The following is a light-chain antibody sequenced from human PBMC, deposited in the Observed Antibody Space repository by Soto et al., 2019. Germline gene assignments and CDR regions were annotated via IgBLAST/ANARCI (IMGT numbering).Light chain of an antibody. V-gene: IGLV2-14*01. CDR1: SSDIGVYNY. Sequence: QSALTQPASVSGSTGQSITFSCTATSSDIGVYNYVSWYQQHPGKAPKLVIDEVHNRLSGVSNRFSGSKSGNTASLTISGLQAEDEADYYCSSYTTSNSYVFGTGTKVTVL. CDR3: SSYTTSNSYV. CDR2: EVH. J-gene: IGLJ1*01.